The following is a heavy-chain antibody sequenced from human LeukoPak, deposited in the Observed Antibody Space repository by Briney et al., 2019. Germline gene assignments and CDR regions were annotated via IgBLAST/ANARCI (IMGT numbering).Heavy chain of an antibody. J-gene: IGHJ4*02. V-gene: IGHV1-8*03. CDR3: ARERRVYSYGSFIGDY. D-gene: IGHD5-18*01. CDR2: MNPNSGNT. CDR1: GYTFTSYD. Sequence: ASVKVSCKAYGYTFTSYDINWVRQATGQGLEWMGWMNPNSGNTGYAQKFQGRVTITRNTSISTAYMELSSLRSEDTAVYYCARERRVYSYGSFIGDYWGQGTLVTVSS.